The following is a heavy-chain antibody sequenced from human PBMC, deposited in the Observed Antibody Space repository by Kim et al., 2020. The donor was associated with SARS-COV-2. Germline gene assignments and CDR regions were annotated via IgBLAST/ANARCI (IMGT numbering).Heavy chain of an antibody. CDR3: ASGVEGAYYDFWSGSIEVDY. Sequence: GGSLRLSCAASGFTFSSYEMNWVRQAPGKGLEWVSYISSSGSTIYYADSVKGRFTISRDNAKNSLYLQMNSLRAEDTAVYYCASGVEGAYYDFWSGSIEVDYWGQGTLVTVSS. D-gene: IGHD3-3*01. CDR1: GFTFSSYE. CDR2: ISSSGSTI. V-gene: IGHV3-48*03. J-gene: IGHJ4*02.